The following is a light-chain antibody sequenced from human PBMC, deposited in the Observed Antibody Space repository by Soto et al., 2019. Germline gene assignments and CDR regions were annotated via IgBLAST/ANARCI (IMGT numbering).Light chain of an antibody. CDR3: QQYGTPRSVT. CDR2: DAS. V-gene: IGKV3-15*01. J-gene: IGKJ5*01. CDR1: QSVGSS. Sequence: EIVMTQSPDTVSVYPGERVTLSCRASQSVGSSVAWYQQETGQAPRLLIYDASTRATGIPARFSASGSGTEFTLSIRSLQAEDFAVYYCQQYGTPRSVTFGQGTRL.